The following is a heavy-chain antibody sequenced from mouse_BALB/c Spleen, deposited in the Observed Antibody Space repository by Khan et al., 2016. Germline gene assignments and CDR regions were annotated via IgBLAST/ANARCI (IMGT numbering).Heavy chain of an antibody. V-gene: IGHV4-2*02. Sequence: EVKLLESGGGLVQPGGSLNLSCAASGFDFSRYWMSWARQAPGKGQEWIGEINPGSSTINYTPSLKDKFIISRDNAKNTLYLQMSKVRSEDTARYSCASLLWLRAMDYWGQGTSVTVSS. CDR1: GFDFSRYW. J-gene: IGHJ4*01. D-gene: IGHD2-2*01. CDR3: ASLLWLRAMDY. CDR2: INPGSSTI.